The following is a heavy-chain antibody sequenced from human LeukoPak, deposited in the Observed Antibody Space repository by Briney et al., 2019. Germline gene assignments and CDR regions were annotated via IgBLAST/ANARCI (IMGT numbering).Heavy chain of an antibody. V-gene: IGHV4-34*01. CDR1: GGSFSGYY. J-gene: IGHJ5*02. CDR2: INHSGST. Sequence: PSETLSLTCAVYGGSFSGYYWSWIRQPPGKGLEWIGEINHSGSTNYNPSLKSRVTISVDTSTNQFSLKLSSVTAADTAVYYCASRKDIVVVPAAIPLNWFDPWGQGTLVTVSS. D-gene: IGHD2-2*02. CDR3: ASRKDIVVVPAAIPLNWFDP.